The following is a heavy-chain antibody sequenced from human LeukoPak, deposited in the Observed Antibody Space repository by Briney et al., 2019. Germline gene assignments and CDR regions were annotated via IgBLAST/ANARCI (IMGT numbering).Heavy chain of an antibody. CDR1: GFTFSSYA. Sequence: PGGSLRLSCAASGFTFSSYAMSWVRQAPGKGLEWVSAISGSGGSTYYADSVKGRFTISRDNSKNTLYLQMNSLRAEDTAVYCCAKDRDWSGYYQYYFDYWGQGTLVTVSS. CDR3: AKDRDWSGYYQYYFDY. J-gene: IGHJ4*02. CDR2: ISGSGGST. D-gene: IGHD3-3*01. V-gene: IGHV3-23*01.